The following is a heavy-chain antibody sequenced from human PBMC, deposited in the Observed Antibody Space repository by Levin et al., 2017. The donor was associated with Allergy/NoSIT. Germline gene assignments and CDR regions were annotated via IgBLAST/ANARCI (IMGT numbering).Heavy chain of an antibody. J-gene: IGHJ4*02. CDR3: ARGVTTLLFDY. Sequence: GESLKISCAASGFTVSSNYMSWVRQAPGKGLEWVSVIYSGGSTYYADSVKGRFTISRDNSKNTLYLQMNSLRAEDTAVYYCARGVTTLLFDYWGQGTLVTVSS. V-gene: IGHV3-53*01. CDR1: GFTVSSNY. D-gene: IGHD4-17*01. CDR2: IYSGGST.